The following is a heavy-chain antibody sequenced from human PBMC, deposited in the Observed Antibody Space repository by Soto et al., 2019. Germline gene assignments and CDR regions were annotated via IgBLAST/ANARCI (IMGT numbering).Heavy chain of an antibody. V-gene: IGHV3-33*01. CDR2: IQYDGSKE. D-gene: IGHD5-12*01. CDR3: ARDGYNPGPYFDY. Sequence: QVQLVESGGGVVQPGRSLRLSCAASGFTFSRYGMHWVRQAPGKGLEWVAGIQYDGSKEYYADSVKGQFTISKEISRITLYLQMTSLRVEDTAVYYCARDGYNPGPYFDYWGQGVLVIVSS. CDR1: GFTFSRYG. J-gene: IGHJ4*02.